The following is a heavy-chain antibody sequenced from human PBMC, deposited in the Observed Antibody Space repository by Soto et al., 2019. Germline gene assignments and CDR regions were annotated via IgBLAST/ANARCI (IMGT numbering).Heavy chain of an antibody. CDR3: AKDSTWIQLWLDRPDYDY. V-gene: IGHV3-23*01. J-gene: IGHJ4*02. CDR1: GFTFSSYA. Sequence: GGSLRLSCAASGFTFSSYAMSWVRQAPGKGLEWVSAISGSGGSTYYADSVKGRFTISRDNSKNTLYLQMNSLRAEDTAVYYCAKDSTWIQLWLDRPDYDYWGQGTLVTVSS. D-gene: IGHD5-18*01. CDR2: ISGSGGST.